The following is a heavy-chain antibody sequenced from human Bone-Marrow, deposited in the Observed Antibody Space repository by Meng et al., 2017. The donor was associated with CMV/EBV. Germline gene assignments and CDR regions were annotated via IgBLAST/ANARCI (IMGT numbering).Heavy chain of an antibody. V-gene: IGHV1-69*05. J-gene: IGHJ4*02. CDR3: NYEERGGGYYFDY. CDR1: GYTFATYG. Sequence: SVKVSCKTSGYTFATYGISWVRQAPGQGLEWMGGIIPIFGTANYAQKFQGRVTITTDESTSTAYMELSSLRSEDTAVYYCNYEERGGGYYFDYWGQGTLVTVSS. D-gene: IGHD1-7*01. CDR2: IIPIFGTA.